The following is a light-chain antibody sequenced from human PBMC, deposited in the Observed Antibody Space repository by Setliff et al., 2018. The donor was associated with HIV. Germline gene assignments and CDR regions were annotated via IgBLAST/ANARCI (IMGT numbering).Light chain of an antibody. CDR3: CSYAGSYTYV. CDR1: SSDVGDYNY. J-gene: IGLJ1*01. CDR2: DVS. Sequence: QSALTQPASVSGSPGQSITISCTGTSSDVGDYNYVSWYQQHPGKAPKLMIYDVSKRPSGVPDRFPGSKSGNTASLTISGLQAEDEADYYCCSYAGSYTYVFGAGTKVTVL. V-gene: IGLV2-11*01.